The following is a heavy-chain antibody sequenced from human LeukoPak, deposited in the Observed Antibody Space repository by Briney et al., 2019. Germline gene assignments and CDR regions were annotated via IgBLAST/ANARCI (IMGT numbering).Heavy chain of an antibody. Sequence: PGGSLRLSCSASGFTFSSYAMHWVRQAPGKGLEYVSAISSNGGSTYYADSVKGRFTISRDNSKNTLYLQMSSLRAEDRAVYYCVKDAAMYSSSWYVDYWGQGTLVTVSS. CDR2: ISSNGGST. J-gene: IGHJ4*02. CDR1: GFTFSSYA. D-gene: IGHD6-13*01. V-gene: IGHV3-64D*06. CDR3: VKDAAMYSSSWYVDY.